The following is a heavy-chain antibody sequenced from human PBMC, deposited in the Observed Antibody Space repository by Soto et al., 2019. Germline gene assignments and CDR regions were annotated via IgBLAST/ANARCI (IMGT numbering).Heavy chain of an antibody. D-gene: IGHD3-3*01. CDR3: ASLDGIFGEVIYYYGMDV. CDR2: ISGSGGST. J-gene: IGHJ6*02. Sequence: EVQLLESGGGLVQPGGSLRLSCAASGFTFSSYAMSWVRQAPGKGLEWVSAISGSGGSTYYADSVKSRFTITRDNTMNTLYLQMNSLRAEDTAVYYCASLDGIFGEVIYYYGMDVWGQGTTVTVSS. V-gene: IGHV3-23*01. CDR1: GFTFSSYA.